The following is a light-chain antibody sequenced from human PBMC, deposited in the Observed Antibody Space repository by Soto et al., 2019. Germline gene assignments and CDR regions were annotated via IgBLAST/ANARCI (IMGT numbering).Light chain of an antibody. V-gene: IGKV3-20*01. CDR2: DAS. CDR3: QQHGSSPIT. J-gene: IGKJ5*01. Sequence: EILLTQSPAILSLSPGEKATLSCRASQSVSGSLGWYQQKPGQPPRIIIYDASVRATGIPDRFSGSGSGTDFTLTISRLEPEDFEVYYCQQHGSSPITFGQGTRLEIK. CDR1: QSVSGS.